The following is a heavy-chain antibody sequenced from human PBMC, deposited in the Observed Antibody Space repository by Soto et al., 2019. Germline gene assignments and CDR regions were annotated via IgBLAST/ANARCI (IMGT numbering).Heavy chain of an antibody. CDR1: GFTFSSYA. CDR3: AKIGAAVAGTMPYFDY. D-gene: IGHD6-19*01. CDR2: ISGSGGST. J-gene: IGHJ4*02. V-gene: IGHV3-23*01. Sequence: GSLRLSCAGSGFTFSSYAMSWVRQAPGEGLEWVSAISGSGGSTYYADSVKGRFTISRDNSKNTLYLQMNSLRAEDTAVYYCAKIGAAVAGTMPYFDYWGQGTPVTVSS.